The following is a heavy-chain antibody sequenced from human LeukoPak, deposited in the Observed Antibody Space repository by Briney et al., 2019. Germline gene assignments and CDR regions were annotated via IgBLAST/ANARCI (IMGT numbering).Heavy chain of an antibody. CDR2: IYHSGYA. D-gene: IGHD4-11*01. Sequence: SETLSLTCAVSGYSINSGYSWTWLRQRPGKGLEWIGNIYHSGYAYYNPSLKSRVTISLDASKNQFSLRLSSVTAADTAVYYCARNSSLTTLKGGWFDPWGQGTLVTVSS. V-gene: IGHV4-38-2*01. J-gene: IGHJ5*02. CDR3: ARNSSLTTLKGGWFDP. CDR1: GYSINSGYS.